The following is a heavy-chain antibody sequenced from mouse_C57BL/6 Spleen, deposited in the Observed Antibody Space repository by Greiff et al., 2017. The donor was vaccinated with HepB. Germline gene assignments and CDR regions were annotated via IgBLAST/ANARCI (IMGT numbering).Heavy chain of an antibody. J-gene: IGHJ4*01. V-gene: IGHV5-4*03. CDR2: ISDGGSYT. CDR3: ASDNDVPYYAMDY. D-gene: IGHD2-4*01. Sequence: EVKLVESGGGLVKPVGSLILSCAASGFTFSSYAMSWVRRTPEKRLEWVATISDGGSYTDYPDNVKGRFTISRDNAKNNLYLQMSHLKSEDTAMYYCASDNDVPYYAMDYCGQGTSVTVSS. CDR1: GFTFSSYA.